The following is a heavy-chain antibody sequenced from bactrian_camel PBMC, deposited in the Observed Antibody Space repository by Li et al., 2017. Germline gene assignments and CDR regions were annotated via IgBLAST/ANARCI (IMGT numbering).Heavy chain of an antibody. D-gene: IGHD4*01. CDR3: AASRLGSTINWRQERRYGY. CDR1: VDTISSYT. V-gene: IGHV3S55*01. J-gene: IGHJ4*01. CDR2: IDSYGST. Sequence: VQLVESGGGSVQAGGSLRLSCTASVDTISSYTMAWFRQAPGKDREAVAAIDSYGSTRYGDSVKGRFTISKDNAKNTLYLQMNGLKPEDTAMYYCAASRLGSTINWRQERRYGYWGQGTQVTVS.